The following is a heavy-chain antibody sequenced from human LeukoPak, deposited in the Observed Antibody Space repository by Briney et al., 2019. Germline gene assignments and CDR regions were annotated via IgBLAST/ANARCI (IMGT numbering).Heavy chain of an antibody. J-gene: IGHJ6*02. CDR2: ISGSGGST. CDR1: GFTFSSYA. V-gene: IGHV3-23*01. Sequence: GGSLRLSCAASGFTFSSYAMSWVRQAPGKGLEWVSAISGSGGSTYYADSVKGRFTISRDNSKNTLYLQMNSLRAEDTAVYYRAKDPRGSWYYYYGMDVWGQGTTVTVSS. D-gene: IGHD1-26*01. CDR3: AKDPRGSWYYYYGMDV.